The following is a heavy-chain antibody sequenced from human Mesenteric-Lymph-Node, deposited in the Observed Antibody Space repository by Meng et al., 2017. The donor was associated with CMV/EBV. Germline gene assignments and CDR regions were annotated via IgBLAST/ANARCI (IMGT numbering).Heavy chain of an antibody. Sequence: GALRLSCAASGFTFTSYHMQWVRRAPGKGLEWVAAISYDGIHKFYADSVKGRFTISRDNSKNTLSLQMNSLTTEDTAVYYCARQDVDTASAQDYWGQGTLVTVSS. D-gene: IGHD5-18*01. CDR1: GFTFTSYH. J-gene: IGHJ4*02. V-gene: IGHV3-30*04. CDR2: ISYDGIHK. CDR3: ARQDVDTASAQDY.